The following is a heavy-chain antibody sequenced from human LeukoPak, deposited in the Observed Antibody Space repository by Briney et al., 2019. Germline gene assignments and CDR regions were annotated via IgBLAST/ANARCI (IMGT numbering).Heavy chain of an antibody. Sequence: GGSLRLSCAASGFTFSSYGMHWVRQAPGKGLEWAAVISYDGSNKYYADSVKGRFTISRDNSKNTLYLQMNSLRAEDTAVYYCAKSRQIQRWRGFDPWGQGTLVTVSS. J-gene: IGHJ5*02. CDR1: GFTFSSYG. CDR2: ISYDGSNK. CDR3: AKSRQIQRWRGFDP. V-gene: IGHV3-30*18. D-gene: IGHD4-23*01.